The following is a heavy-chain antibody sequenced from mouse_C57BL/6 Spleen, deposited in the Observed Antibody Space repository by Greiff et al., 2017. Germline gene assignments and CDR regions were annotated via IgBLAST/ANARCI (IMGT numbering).Heavy chain of an antibody. Sequence: QVQLQQPGTELVNPGASVKLSCKASGYTFTSYWMHWVKQRPGQGLEWIGNINPSNGGTNYNEKFKSKATLTVDKSSSTAYMQLSSLTSEDSAVYYCARSPYYYGSSYAMDYWGQGASVTVSS. V-gene: IGHV1-53*01. CDR2: INPSNGGT. CDR3: ARSPYYYGSSYAMDY. CDR1: GYTFTSYW. J-gene: IGHJ4*01. D-gene: IGHD1-1*01.